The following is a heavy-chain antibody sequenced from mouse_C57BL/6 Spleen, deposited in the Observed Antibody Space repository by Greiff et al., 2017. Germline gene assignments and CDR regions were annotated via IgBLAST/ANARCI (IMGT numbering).Heavy chain of an antibody. CDR3: ANGGGRYGGAMDY. V-gene: IGHV1-4*01. D-gene: IGHD1-1*02. CDR1: GYTFTSYT. Sequence: QVQLQQSGAELARPGASVKMSCKASGYTFTSYTMPWVKQRPGQGLEWIGYINPSSGYTKYNQKFKDKATLTADKSSSTAYMQLSSLTSEDSAVYYCANGGGRYGGAMDYWGQGTSVTVSS. J-gene: IGHJ4*01. CDR2: INPSSGYT.